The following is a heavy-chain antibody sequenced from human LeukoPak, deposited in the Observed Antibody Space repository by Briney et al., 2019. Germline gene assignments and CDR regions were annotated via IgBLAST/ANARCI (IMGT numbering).Heavy chain of an antibody. CDR1: GFTFSNYA. CDR2: ISYDGSNK. D-gene: IGHD1-26*01. J-gene: IGHJ4*02. Sequence: GESLRLSCAASGFTFSNYAILWVRQAPGKGLEWVAVISYDGSNKYYADSVKGRFTISRDNSKNTLYLQMNSLRAEDTALYFCAKKAQYNGNYPLDYWGQGTLVTVSS. CDR3: AKKAQYNGNYPLDY. V-gene: IGHV3-30*04.